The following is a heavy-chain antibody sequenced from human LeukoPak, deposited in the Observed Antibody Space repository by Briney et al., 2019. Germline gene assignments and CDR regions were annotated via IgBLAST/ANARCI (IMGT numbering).Heavy chain of an antibody. Sequence: PSGTLSLTCTVSGGSISSYYWSWVRQPPGKGLEWIGYIYYSGSTNYNPSLKSRVTISVDTSKNQFSLKLSSVTAADTAVYYCARLFSIAVAGRDYWGQGTLVTVSS. D-gene: IGHD6-19*01. CDR3: ARLFSIAVAGRDY. V-gene: IGHV4-59*01. CDR1: GGSISSYY. CDR2: IYYSGST. J-gene: IGHJ4*02.